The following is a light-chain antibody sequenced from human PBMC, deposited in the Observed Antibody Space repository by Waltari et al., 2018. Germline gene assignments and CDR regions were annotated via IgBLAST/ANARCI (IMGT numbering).Light chain of an antibody. V-gene: IGKV4-1*01. CDR1: QSVLYSSNNKDY. CDR2: WAS. Sequence: DIVMTQSPDSLAVSLGERATINCKSSQSVLYSSNNKDYLAWYQQKPGQPPKLLIYWASTRESGVPDRFRGSGSETEFTLTISSLQAEDVAVYYCQQYDGTPLTFGGGTKVEVK. J-gene: IGKJ4*01. CDR3: QQYDGTPLT.